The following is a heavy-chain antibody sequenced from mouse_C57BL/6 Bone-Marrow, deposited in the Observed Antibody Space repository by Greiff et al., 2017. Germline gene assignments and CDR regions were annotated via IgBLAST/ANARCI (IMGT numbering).Heavy chain of an antibody. CDR1: GFSLSTSGMG. CDR2: IYWDDDK. V-gene: IGHV8-12*01. Sequence: QVTLKECGPGILQSSPTLSLTCSSSGFSLSTSGMGVSWIRQPPGKGLEWLAHIYWDDDKRYNPSLKSRLTISKESSRNQVFLKITSADTAATATYYCARSLLRSSWFAYWGQGTLVTVSA. J-gene: IGHJ3*01. CDR3: ARSLLRSSWFAY. D-gene: IGHD1-2*01.